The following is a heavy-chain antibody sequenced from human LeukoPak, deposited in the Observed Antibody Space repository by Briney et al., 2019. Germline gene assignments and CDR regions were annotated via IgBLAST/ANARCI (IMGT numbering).Heavy chain of an antibody. V-gene: IGHV4-39*01. Sequence: SETLSLTCTVSGVSISSSSYYWGWIRQPPGKGLEWIGSIYYSGSTYYNPSLKSRVTISVDTSKNQFSLKLSSVTAADTAVYYCARQSPFYYDSSGPCYYFDYWGQGTLVTVSS. CDR1: GVSISSSSYY. CDR2: IYYSGST. D-gene: IGHD3-22*01. J-gene: IGHJ4*02. CDR3: ARQSPFYYDSSGPCYYFDY.